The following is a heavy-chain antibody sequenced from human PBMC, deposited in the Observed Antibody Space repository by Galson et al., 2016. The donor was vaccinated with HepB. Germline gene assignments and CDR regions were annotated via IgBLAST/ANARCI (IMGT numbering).Heavy chain of an antibody. V-gene: IGHV3-23*01. D-gene: IGHD3-22*01. CDR1: GFSFNSYA. CDR2: ISGRGHNT. Sequence: SLRLSCAASGFSFNSYAMSWVRQAPGKGLEWVSEISGRGHNTDYADSVKGRFTISRDNYKNTLYLQMNSLRAEDTAVYYCAREYNYDTSGYVDFWGQGSLVTVS. J-gene: IGHJ4*02. CDR3: AREYNYDTSGYVDF.